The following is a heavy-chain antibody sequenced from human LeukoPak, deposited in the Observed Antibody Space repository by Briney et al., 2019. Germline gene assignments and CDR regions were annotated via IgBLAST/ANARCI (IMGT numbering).Heavy chain of an antibody. CDR1: GGSISSYY. CDR2: MSYRGST. J-gene: IGHJ4*02. Sequence: PSETLSLTCTVSGGSISSYYWNWIRQPPGEGLVWVAYMSYRGSTNHNPSLKSRITISIDTSKNQFSLKLSSVTAADTAVYYCARDRGQGIDYWGQGALVTVSS. D-gene: IGHD3-10*01. CDR3: ARDRGQGIDY. V-gene: IGHV4-59*01.